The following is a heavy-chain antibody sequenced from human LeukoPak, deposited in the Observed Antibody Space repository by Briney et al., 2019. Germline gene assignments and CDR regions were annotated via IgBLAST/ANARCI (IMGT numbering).Heavy chain of an antibody. CDR2: IYYSGST. J-gene: IGHJ3*02. Sequence: SETLSLTCTVSGGSISSYYWSWIRQPPGKGLEWIGYIYYSGSTNYNPSLKSRVTISVDTSKNQFSLKLSSVTAADTAVYYCARDPARIGTRGAFDIWGQGTMVTVSS. CDR3: ARDPARIGTRGAFDI. CDR1: GGSISSYY. V-gene: IGHV4-59*01. D-gene: IGHD1-14*01.